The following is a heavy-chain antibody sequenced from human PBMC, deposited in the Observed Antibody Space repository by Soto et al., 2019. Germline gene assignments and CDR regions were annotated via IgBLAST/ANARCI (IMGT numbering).Heavy chain of an antibody. Sequence: EEQLVASGGGLVQPGGSLRLSCAASGFTLRSYWMSWVRQAPGKGLEWLATIKTDASEKKYVDSVKGRFTVSRDNAKNSLYLQMDSLRAEDTSVYYFARDSGYGSGCSVNHYLDCWGRGTLVTVSS. CDR2: IKTDASEK. CDR1: GFTLRSYW. V-gene: IGHV3-7*01. J-gene: IGHJ4*01. CDR3: ARDSGYGSGCSVNHYLDC. D-gene: IGHD3-10*01.